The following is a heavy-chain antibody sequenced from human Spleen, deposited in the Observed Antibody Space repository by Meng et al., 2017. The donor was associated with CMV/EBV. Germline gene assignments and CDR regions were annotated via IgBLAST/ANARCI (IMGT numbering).Heavy chain of an antibody. D-gene: IGHD3-16*02. V-gene: IGHV1-2*02. J-gene: IGHJ4*02. CDR1: GYTFTKYY. CDR2: INPNRSAT. Sequence: KPTGYTFTKYYVHWVRQAPGQGLEWMGWINPNRSATNSLQKFQGRFTMTSDSSITTAYMELSSLRSDDTAVYYCARLSFFDSPGLDYWGQGTLVTVSS. CDR3: ARLSFFDSPGLDY.